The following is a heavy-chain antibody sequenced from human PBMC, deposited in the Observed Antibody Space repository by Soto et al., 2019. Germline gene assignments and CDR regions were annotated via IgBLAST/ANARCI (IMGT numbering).Heavy chain of an antibody. V-gene: IGHV3-21*01. J-gene: IGHJ4*02. D-gene: IGHD6-6*01. CDR2: ISSSSSYI. CDR1: GFTFSSYS. Sequence: SLRLSCAASGFTFSSYSMNWVRQAPGKGLEWVSSISSSSSYIYYADSVKGRFTISRDNAKNSLYLQMNSLRAEDTAVYYCARNPRIIAARPYYWGQGTLVTVSS. CDR3: ARNPRIIAARPYY.